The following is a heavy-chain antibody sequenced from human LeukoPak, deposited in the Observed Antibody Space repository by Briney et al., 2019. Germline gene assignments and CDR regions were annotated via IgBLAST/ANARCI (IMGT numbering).Heavy chain of an antibody. J-gene: IGHJ4*02. CDR3: AREVDDILTGPEYYFDY. V-gene: IGHV4-59*01. CDR1: GGSISSYY. D-gene: IGHD3-9*01. CDR2: IYYSGST. Sequence: SETLSLTCTVSGGSISSYYWSWIRQPPGKGLEWIGYIYYSGSTNYNPSLKSRVTISVDTSKNQFSLKLSSVTAADTAVYYCAREVDDILTGPEYYFDYWGQGTLVTVSS.